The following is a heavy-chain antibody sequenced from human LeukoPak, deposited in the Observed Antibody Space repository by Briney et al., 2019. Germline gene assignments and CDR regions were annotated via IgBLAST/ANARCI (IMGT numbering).Heavy chain of an antibody. J-gene: IGHJ4*02. CDR1: GYTLTELS. D-gene: IGHD3-10*01. CDR2: FDPDDGET. V-gene: IGHV1-24*01. CDR3: ATPGPRYYGSGRTRLDY. Sequence: GASVKVSCKVSGYTLTELSMHWVRQAPGKGLEWMGGFDPDDGETIYAQKFQGRVTMTEDTSTDTAYMELSSLRSEDTAVYYCATPGPRYYGSGRTRLDYWGQGTLVTVSS.